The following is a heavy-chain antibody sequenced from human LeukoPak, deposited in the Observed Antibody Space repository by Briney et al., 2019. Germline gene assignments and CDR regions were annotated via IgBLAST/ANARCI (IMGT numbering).Heavy chain of an antibody. CDR1: GFTFNTYT. CDR2: MSYDGSTK. J-gene: IGHJ4*02. V-gene: IGHV3-30-3*01. CDR3: AKADDAGGGSKRVDY. D-gene: IGHD2-8*02. Sequence: PGRSLRLSCAASGFTFNTYTMHWVRQAPGKGLEWVAVMSYDGSTKYYADSVKGRFTISRDNSQNTLYLQMNSLRVEDTAVYYCAKADDAGGGSKRVDYWGQGTLVTVSS.